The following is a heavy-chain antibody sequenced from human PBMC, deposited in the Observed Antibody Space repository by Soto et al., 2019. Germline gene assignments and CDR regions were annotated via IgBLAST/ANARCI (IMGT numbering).Heavy chain of an antibody. Sequence: PGGSLRLSCAASGFTFSSYAMSWVRQAPGKGLEWVSAISGSGGSTYYADSVKGRFTISRDNSKNTLYLQMNSLRAEDTAVYYCAKDSSPGYCSGGSCYSSLDYFDYWGQGTLVTSPQ. CDR3: AKDSSPGYCSGGSCYSSLDYFDY. V-gene: IGHV3-23*01. CDR2: ISGSGGST. D-gene: IGHD2-15*01. J-gene: IGHJ4*02. CDR1: GFTFSSYA.